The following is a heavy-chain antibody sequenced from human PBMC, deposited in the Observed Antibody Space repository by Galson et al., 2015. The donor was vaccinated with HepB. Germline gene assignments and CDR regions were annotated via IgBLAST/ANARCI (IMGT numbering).Heavy chain of an antibody. D-gene: IGHD3-22*01. J-gene: IGHJ4*02. CDR2: IDSGTST. Sequence: SMRLSCAASGFTVSSNYMSWVRPAPGTGLEWVSIIDSGTSTYYADSVTGRFPISRHKFKNTLYLQMNRLRAEDTAVYYCARGPRYYYDSSGPGYFDYWGQGTLVTVSS. V-gene: IGHV3-53*04. CDR1: GFTVSSNY. CDR3: ARGPRYYYDSSGPGYFDY.